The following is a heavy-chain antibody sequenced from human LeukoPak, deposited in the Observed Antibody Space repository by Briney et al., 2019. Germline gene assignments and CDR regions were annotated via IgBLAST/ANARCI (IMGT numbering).Heavy chain of an antibody. J-gene: IGHJ6*03. V-gene: IGHV4-39*01. Sequence: PSETLSLTCTVSGGSISSSSYYWGWIRQPPGKGLEWIGSIYYSGSTYYNPSLKSRVTISVDTSKNQFSLKLSSVTAADTAVYYCSGRAFYYYMDVWGKGTTVTVSS. CDR3: SGRAFYYYMDV. CDR2: IYYSGST. D-gene: IGHD5-12*01. CDR1: GGSISSSSYY.